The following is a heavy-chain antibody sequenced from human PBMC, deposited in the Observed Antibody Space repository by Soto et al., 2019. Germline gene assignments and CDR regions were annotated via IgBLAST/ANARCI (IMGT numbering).Heavy chain of an antibody. D-gene: IGHD3-16*01. V-gene: IGHV1-2*04. CDR1: GYTFTGYY. CDR3: ARDAYGSPGY. Sequence: ASVKVSCKASGYTFTGYYMHWVRQAPGQGLEWMGWINPNSGGTNYAQKFQGWVTMTRDTSISTAYMELRSLRSDDTAVYYCARDAYGSPGYWGQGTLVTVSS. J-gene: IGHJ4*02. CDR2: INPNSGGT.